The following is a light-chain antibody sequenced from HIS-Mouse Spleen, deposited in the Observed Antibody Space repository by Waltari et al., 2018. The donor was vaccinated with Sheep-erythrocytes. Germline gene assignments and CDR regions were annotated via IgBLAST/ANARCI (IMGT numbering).Light chain of an antibody. Sequence: EIVLTQSPGTLSLSPGERATLSCRASQSVSSSYLAWYQQKPGQAPRLLIYGASSRATCIPDRFSGSGSGTDFTLTISRLEPEDFAVYYCQQYYSTLTFGGGTKVEIK. CDR1: QSVSSSY. CDR3: QQYYSTLT. J-gene: IGKJ4*01. CDR2: GAS. V-gene: IGKV3-20*01.